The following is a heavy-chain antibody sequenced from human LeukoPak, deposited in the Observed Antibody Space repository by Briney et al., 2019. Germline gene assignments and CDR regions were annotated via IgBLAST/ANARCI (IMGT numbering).Heavy chain of an antibody. D-gene: IGHD5-24*01. CDR1: GGSFIGYY. CDR2: INQSGST. Sequence: SETLSLTCAVYGGSFIGYYWSWIRQVPGKGLEWIGEINQSGSTNYNPSLKSQLTISVDTSKNQFSLKLSSVTAADTAVYYCARQRDALYYFDSWGQGTLVTVSS. J-gene: IGHJ4*02. V-gene: IGHV4-34*01. CDR3: ARQRDALYYFDS.